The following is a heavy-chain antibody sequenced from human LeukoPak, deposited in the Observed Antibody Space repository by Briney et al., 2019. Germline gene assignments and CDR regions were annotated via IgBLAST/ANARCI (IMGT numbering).Heavy chain of an antibody. CDR3: ARVSVPMDVAVAVDWFDP. CDR1: GYSISSGYY. V-gene: IGHV4-38-2*02. Sequence: SETLSLTCTVSGYSISSGYYWGWIRQPPGKGLEWIGSIYHSGSTYYNPSLKSRVTISVDTSKNQFSLKLSSVTAADTAVYYRARVSVPMDVAVAVDWFDPWGQGTLVTVSS. J-gene: IGHJ5*02. D-gene: IGHD6-19*01. CDR2: IYHSGST.